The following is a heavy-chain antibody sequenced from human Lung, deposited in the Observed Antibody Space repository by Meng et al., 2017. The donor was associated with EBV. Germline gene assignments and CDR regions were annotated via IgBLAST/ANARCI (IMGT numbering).Heavy chain of an antibody. CDR2: IYHSGGT. Sequence: QEQLQESGPGLGKPSGTLSLTCAVSGGSISISTWWSWVRQPPGKGLEWIGEIYHSGGTNYNPSLRGRVTISVDTSKNQFSLKLSSVTAADTAVYYCARGFVKYTVTRVGNWFDPWGQGTLVTVSS. J-gene: IGHJ5*02. CDR3: ARGFVKYTVTRVGNWFDP. D-gene: IGHD4-17*01. V-gene: IGHV4-4*02. CDR1: GGSISISTW.